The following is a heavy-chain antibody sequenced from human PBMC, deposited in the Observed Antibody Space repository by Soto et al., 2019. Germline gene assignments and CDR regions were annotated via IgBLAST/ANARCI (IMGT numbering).Heavy chain of an antibody. D-gene: IGHD5-12*01. CDR3: ASLPRGYSGYGGGSYIDY. Sequence: PSETLSLTCDVSGGSISGSNSYWAWIRQPPGKGLEWIGNIYYSGTTYYNPSLKSRVTISVDTSKKQFSLKLSSMTAADTAVYYCASLPRGYSGYGGGSYIDYWGQGTLVTVSS. J-gene: IGHJ4*02. V-gene: IGHV4-39*01. CDR2: IYYSGTT. CDR1: GGSISGSNSY.